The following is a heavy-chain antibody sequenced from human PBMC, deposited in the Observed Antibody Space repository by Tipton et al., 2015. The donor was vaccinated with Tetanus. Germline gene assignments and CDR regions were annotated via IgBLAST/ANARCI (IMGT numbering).Heavy chain of an antibody. V-gene: IGHV4-59*01. CDR3: ARDDSSGILDY. D-gene: IGHD3-22*01. J-gene: IGHJ4*02. CDR2: IYYSGST. CDR1: GGSISSYY. Sequence: GLVKPSETLSLTCTVSGGSISSYYWSWIRQPPGKGLEWIGYIYYSGSTNYNPSLKSRVTISVDTSKNQFSLKLSSVTAADTAVYYCARDDSSGILDYWGQGTLVTVSS.